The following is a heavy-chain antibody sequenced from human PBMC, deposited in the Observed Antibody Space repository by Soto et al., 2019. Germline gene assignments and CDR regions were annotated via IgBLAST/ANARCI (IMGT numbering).Heavy chain of an antibody. Sequence: PSETLSLTCTVSGGSISSYYWSWIRQPPGKGLEWIGYIYYSGSTNYNPSLKSRVTISLDTSKNQFSLKLSSVTAADTAVYYCARDEGYQLPEPNWGQGTLVTVSS. CDR1: GGSISSYY. V-gene: IGHV4-59*12. D-gene: IGHD2-2*01. J-gene: IGHJ4*02. CDR2: IYYSGST. CDR3: ARDEGYQLPEPN.